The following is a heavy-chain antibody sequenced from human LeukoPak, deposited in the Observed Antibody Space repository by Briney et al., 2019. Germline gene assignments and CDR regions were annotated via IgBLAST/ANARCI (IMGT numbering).Heavy chain of an antibody. CDR2: ISYDGSNK. J-gene: IGHJ4*02. V-gene: IGHV3-30-3*01. CDR3: ASGGGSYYFNFDY. Sequence: SGGSLRLSCAASGFTFSSYAMHWVRQAPGKGLEWVAVISYDGSNKYYADSVKGRFTISRDNSKNTLYLQMNSLRAEDTAVYYCASGGGSYYFNFDYWGQGTLVTVSS. CDR1: GFTFSSYA. D-gene: IGHD1-26*01.